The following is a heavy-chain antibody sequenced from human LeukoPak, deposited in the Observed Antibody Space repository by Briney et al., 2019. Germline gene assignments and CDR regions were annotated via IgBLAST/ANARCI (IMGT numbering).Heavy chain of an antibody. J-gene: IGHJ4*02. Sequence: SVKVSCKASGFTFTSSAMQWVRQARGQRLEWIGWIVVGSGNTNYAQKFQERVTITRDMSTSTAYMELSSLRSEDTAVYYCAADPPRDCSGGSCYSDYWGQGTLVTVSS. CDR3: AADPPRDCSGGSCYSDY. CDR1: GFTFTSSA. V-gene: IGHV1-58*02. D-gene: IGHD2-15*01. CDR2: IVVGSGNT.